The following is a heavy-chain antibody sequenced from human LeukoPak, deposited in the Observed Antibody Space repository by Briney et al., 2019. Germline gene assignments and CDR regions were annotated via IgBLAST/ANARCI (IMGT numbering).Heavy chain of an antibody. CDR3: ARVESIGAAGTPDY. V-gene: IGHV3-11*06. D-gene: IGHD6-13*01. Sequence: GGSLRLSCAASGFTFSEYYMTWIRQAPGTGLEWLSYISGSGSYTNYADSVKGRFTTSRDNAKNSLYLQMNSLRAEDTAVYYCARVESIGAAGTPDYWGQGTLVTVSS. J-gene: IGHJ4*02. CDR1: GFTFSEYY. CDR2: ISGSGSYT.